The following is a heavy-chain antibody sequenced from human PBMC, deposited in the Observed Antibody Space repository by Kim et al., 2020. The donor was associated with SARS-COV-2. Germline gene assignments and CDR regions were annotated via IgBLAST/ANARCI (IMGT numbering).Heavy chain of an antibody. J-gene: IGHJ4*02. CDR3: ARGKYDVWSGYRRPHNHVY. Sequence: GRFTISRDNSKNTLYLQMNSLRAEDTAVYYCARGKYDVWSGYRRPHNHVYWGQGALVTVSS. D-gene: IGHD3-3*01. V-gene: IGHV3-30*01.